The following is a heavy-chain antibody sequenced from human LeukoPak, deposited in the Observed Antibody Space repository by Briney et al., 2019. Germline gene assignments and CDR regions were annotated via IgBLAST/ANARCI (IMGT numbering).Heavy chain of an antibody. J-gene: IGHJ4*02. CDR2: IAHDGSNK. CDR3: ARSFFQWNYGSCLDS. Sequence: GGSLRLSCAASGFSFSNYVMQWVRQVPGKGLEWVALIAHDGSNKYYADSVKGRFTISRDNSRSILYLQMNSLRPEDTAVYSCARSFFQWNYGSCLDSWGQGTLVTVSP. CDR1: GFSFSNYV. V-gene: IGHV3-30*03. D-gene: IGHD1-7*01.